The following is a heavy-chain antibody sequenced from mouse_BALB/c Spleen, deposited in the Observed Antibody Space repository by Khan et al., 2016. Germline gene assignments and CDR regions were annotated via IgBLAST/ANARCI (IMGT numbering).Heavy chain of an antibody. J-gene: IGHJ2*01. Sequence: QVQLKESGAELVRPGTSVKMSCRSAGYTFTNYWIGWVKQRPGHGLEWIGDIYPGGGYTNYNEKFKGKATLTAATSSSTAYMQRSSLTSEDSAIYYCAREITTDFFDYWGQGTTLTVAS. CDR1: GYTFTNYW. CDR3: AREITTDFFDY. CDR2: IYPGGGYT. V-gene: IGHV1-63*02. D-gene: IGHD2-4*01.